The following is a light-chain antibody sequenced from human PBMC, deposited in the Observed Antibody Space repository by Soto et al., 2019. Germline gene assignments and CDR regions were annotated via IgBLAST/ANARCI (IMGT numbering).Light chain of an antibody. CDR2: AAS. Sequence: DIQMTQSPSSLSASVGDRVTITCRASQRIGSFLNWYQQKPGKAPKFLISAASTLQSGVPSRFRGSGSGTDFTLTISSLQPDDLATYFCQQSYSPPYTFGQWTKLEIK. CDR3: QQSYSPPYT. J-gene: IGKJ2*01. CDR1: QRIGSF. V-gene: IGKV1-39*01.